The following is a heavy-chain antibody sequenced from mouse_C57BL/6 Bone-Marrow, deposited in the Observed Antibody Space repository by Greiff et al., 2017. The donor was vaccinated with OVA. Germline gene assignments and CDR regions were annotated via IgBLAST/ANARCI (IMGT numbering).Heavy chain of an antibody. V-gene: IGHV1-7*01. CDR1: GYTFTSYW. CDR2: INPSSGYT. CDR3: ARWYYAMDY. Sequence: VMLVESGAELAKPGASVKLSCKASGYTFTSYWMHWVKQRPGQGLEWIGYINPSSGYTKYNQKFKDKATLTADNSSSKAYMHLSSLTYEDSAVYYCARWYYAMDYWGQGTSVTVSS. J-gene: IGHJ4*01.